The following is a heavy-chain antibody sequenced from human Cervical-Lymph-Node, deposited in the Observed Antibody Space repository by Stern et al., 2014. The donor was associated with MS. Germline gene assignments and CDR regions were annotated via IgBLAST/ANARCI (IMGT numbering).Heavy chain of an antibody. J-gene: IGHJ4*02. CDR3: ARESRDSRGVFDY. CDR1: GGSISSFF. V-gene: IGHV4-4*07. CDR2: IYSSGST. D-gene: IGHD2-15*01. Sequence: QVQLVESGPGLVKPSETLSVTCTVSGGSISSFFWSWIRQPAGKGLEYIGRIYSSGSTDYNPSLKSRVTMSVDTSKNQFSLILSSVTAADTAVYYCARESRDSRGVFDYWGQGTLVTVSS.